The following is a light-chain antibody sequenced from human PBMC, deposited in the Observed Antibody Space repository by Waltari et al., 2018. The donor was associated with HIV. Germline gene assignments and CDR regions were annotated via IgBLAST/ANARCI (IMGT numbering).Light chain of an antibody. CDR3: EAWDNRLSGVL. Sequence: QSVLTQPPSVSAAPGQNVTISCSGSTSNIAKNYVAWYQQLPGTAPKLVIYDNNKRPSGIPDRVSGSKSGTSATLGIAGLQTGDEADYYCEAWDNRLSGVLFGGGTKLTVL. J-gene: IGLJ3*02. CDR2: DNN. V-gene: IGLV1-51*01. CDR1: TSNIAKNY.